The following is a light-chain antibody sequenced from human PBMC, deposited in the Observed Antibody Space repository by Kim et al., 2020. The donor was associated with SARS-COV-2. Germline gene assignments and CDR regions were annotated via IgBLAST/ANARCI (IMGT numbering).Light chain of an antibody. CDR1: SSNIGAGYD. V-gene: IGLV1-40*01. J-gene: IGLJ3*02. CDR2: GNS. Sequence: GQRVTISCTGSSSNIGAGYDVHWYHQLPGTAPKLLIFGNSNRPSGVPDRFSGSKSGTSASLAVTGLQAEDEAVYYCQSFDNNLNWVFGGGTKLTVL. CDR3: QSFDNNLNWV.